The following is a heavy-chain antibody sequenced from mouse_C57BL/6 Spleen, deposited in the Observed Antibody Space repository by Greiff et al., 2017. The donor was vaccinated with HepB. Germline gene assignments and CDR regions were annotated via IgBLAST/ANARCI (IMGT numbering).Heavy chain of an antibody. CDR2: IDPSDSYT. J-gene: IGHJ4*01. CDR3: ARGGGDY. Sequence: QVQLQQPGAELVMPGASVKLSCKASGYTFTSYWMHWVKQRPGQGLEWIGEIDPSDSYTNYNQKFRGKSTLTVDKSSSTAYMQLSSLTSEDSAVYYCARGGGDYWGQGTSVTVSS. V-gene: IGHV1-69*01. CDR1: GYTFTSYW.